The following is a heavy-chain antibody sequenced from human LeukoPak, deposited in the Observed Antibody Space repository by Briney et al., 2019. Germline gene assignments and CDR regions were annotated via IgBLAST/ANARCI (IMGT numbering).Heavy chain of an antibody. J-gene: IGHJ4*02. CDR3: ASVLRYFDWLLPMDS. V-gene: IGHV3-74*01. CDR2: INSDGRNI. CDR1: GFTFSSHW. Sequence: PGGSLRLSCAASGFTFSSHWMHWVRQAQGKGLGWVSRINSDGRNINYADSVKGRFTISRDNSKNTLYLQMNSLRAEDTAVYYCASVLRYFDWLLPMDSWGQGTLVTVSS. D-gene: IGHD3-9*01.